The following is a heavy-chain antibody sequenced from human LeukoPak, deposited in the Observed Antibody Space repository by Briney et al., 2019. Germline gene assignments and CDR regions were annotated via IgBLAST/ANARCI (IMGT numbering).Heavy chain of an antibody. CDR3: ARDLAAYCGGDCYRPFDY. CDR1: GFTFSSYW. V-gene: IGHV3-7*01. CDR2: IKQDGSEK. D-gene: IGHD2-21*01. J-gene: IGHJ4*02. Sequence: GGSLRLSCAASGFTFSSYWMSWVRQAPGKGLEWVANIKQDGSEKYYVDSVKGRFTISRDNAKNSLYLQMNSLRAEDTAVYYCARDLAAYCGGDCYRPFDYWGQGTLVTVSS.